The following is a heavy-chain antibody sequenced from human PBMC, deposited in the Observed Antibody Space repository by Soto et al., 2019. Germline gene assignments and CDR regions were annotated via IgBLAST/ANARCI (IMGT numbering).Heavy chain of an antibody. V-gene: IGHV2-5*02. Sequence: QITLKESGPTLVKPTQTLTLTCTFSGFSLSTSGVGVGWIRQPPGKALEWLALIYWDDDKGYSPSLKSRLSITKDTSKNQVILTMINMDPVDTATYYCARTYDSSGYYSFDYWGQGTLVTVSS. D-gene: IGHD3-22*01. CDR3: ARTYDSSGYYSFDY. J-gene: IGHJ4*02. CDR1: GFSLSTSGVG. CDR2: IYWDDDK.